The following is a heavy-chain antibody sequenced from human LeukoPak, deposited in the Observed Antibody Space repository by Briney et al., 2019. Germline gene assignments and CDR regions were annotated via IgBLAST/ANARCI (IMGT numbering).Heavy chain of an antibody. CDR2: IYSNGNT. Sequence: PGGSLRLSCAASGFSVSTSYMSWVRQAPGKGLEWVSVIYSNGNTYYADPVKGRFTISRDNSKNTLYLQMNSLSAEDTALYYCARYGSGSNWFDPWGQGTLVTVSS. V-gene: IGHV3-53*01. J-gene: IGHJ5*02. CDR3: ARYGSGSNWFDP. D-gene: IGHD3-10*01. CDR1: GFSVSTSY.